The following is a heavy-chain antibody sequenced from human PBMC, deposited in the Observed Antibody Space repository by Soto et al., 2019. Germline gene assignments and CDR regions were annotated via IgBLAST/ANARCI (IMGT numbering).Heavy chain of an antibody. CDR2: IYYNGTT. CDR3: ASHSGVAALGGLDH. Sequence: QVQLQESGPGLVKPSETLYLTCTVSGGSFTSDYWSWIRQPPGKGLQWLGYIYYNGTTNYNPSLKHRLTISQAPAEGQLSLELPSLTAADPAVYYCASHSGVAALGGLDHWGQGTLVTVSS. J-gene: IGHJ4*02. V-gene: IGHV4-59*08. D-gene: IGHD2-8*01. CDR1: GGSFTSDY.